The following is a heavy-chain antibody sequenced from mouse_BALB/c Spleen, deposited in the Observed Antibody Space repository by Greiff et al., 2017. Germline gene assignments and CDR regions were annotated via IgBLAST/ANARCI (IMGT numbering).Heavy chain of an antibody. CDR1: GFTFSSYA. D-gene: IGHD1-1*01. V-gene: IGHV5-6-5*01. CDR3: ARDYYGSSYHWFAY. J-gene: IGHJ3*01. CDR2: ISSGGST. Sequence: EVQVVESGGGLVKPGGSLKLSCAASGFTFSSYAMSWVRQTPEKRLEWVASISSGGSTYYPDSVKGRFTISRDNARNILYLQMSSLRSEDTAMYYCARDYYGSSYHWFAYWGQGTLVTVSA.